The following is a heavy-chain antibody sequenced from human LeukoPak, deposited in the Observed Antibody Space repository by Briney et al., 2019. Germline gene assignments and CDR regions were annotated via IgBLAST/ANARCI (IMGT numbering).Heavy chain of an antibody. Sequence: SETLSLTCSVSGYSISSGYNWGWIRQPPGKGLEWIGYIYHSGTTYYNPSLRSRVTISVDTSKNQFSLNLSSVTAADTAVYYRARDLGNWFDPWGQGTLVTVSS. J-gene: IGHJ5*02. CDR3: ARDLGNWFDP. CDR2: IYHSGTT. D-gene: IGHD1-26*01. CDR1: GYSISSGYN. V-gene: IGHV4-38-2*02.